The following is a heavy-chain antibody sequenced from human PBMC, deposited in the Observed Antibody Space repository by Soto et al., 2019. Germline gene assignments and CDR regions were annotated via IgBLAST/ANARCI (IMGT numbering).Heavy chain of an antibody. V-gene: IGHV4-39*01. J-gene: IGHJ2*01. CDR2: IYYSGST. Sequence: SETLSLTCTVSGGSISSSSYYWGWIRQPPGKGLEWIGSIYYSGSTYYNPSLKSRVTISVDTSKNQFSLKLSSVTAADTAVYYCARLGYYDFWSTGGFDLWGRGTLVTVSS. CDR3: ARLGYYDFWSTGGFDL. CDR1: GGSISSSSYY. D-gene: IGHD3-3*01.